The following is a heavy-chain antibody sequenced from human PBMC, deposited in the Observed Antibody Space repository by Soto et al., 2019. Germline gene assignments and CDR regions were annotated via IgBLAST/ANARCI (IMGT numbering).Heavy chain of an antibody. CDR1: GYSLRDIS. D-gene: IGHD2-2*01. J-gene: IGHJ4*02. CDR2: LDAQDGET. V-gene: IGHV1-24*01. Sequence: VKVSCTVSGYSLRDISIHCVRQAPDKGLERMGGLDAQDGETIYAQKLQGRGTMTEDTSTDTAYMELSSLTSEDTAMYYCATLPRTIERTPAAIWSFDSWGQGTLATGSS. CDR3: ATLPRTIERTPAAIWSFDS.